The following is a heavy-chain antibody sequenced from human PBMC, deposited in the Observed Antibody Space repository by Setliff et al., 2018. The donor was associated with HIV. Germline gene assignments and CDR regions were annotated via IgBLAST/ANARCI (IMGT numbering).Heavy chain of an antibody. D-gene: IGHD6-13*01. CDR3: ARGYSSTWSHWYFDL. V-gene: IGHV4-38-2*01. Sequence: PSETLSLTCVVSGYSISRGYYWGWIRQPPGKGLEWIGSIYHSGSTYYNPSLKSRVSISVDTSKNQFSLKLTSVTADDTAVYYCARGYSSTWSHWYFDLWGRGTLVTVSS. CDR1: GYSISRGYY. J-gene: IGHJ2*01. CDR2: IYHSGST.